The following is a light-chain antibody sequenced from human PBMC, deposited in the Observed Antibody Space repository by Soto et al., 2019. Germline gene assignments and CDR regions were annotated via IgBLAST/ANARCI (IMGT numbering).Light chain of an antibody. CDR2: AAS. CDR3: PQSYSTPPT. CDR1: QRISSY. J-gene: IGKJ2*01. V-gene: IGKV1-39*01. Sequence: DIQMTQSPSSLSASVGDRVTITCRASQRISSYLNWYQQKPGKAPTLLIYAASSLQSGVSSRFSGSGSGTDFTLTISSLQPEDFATYYCPQSYSTPPTFGQGTKLEIK.